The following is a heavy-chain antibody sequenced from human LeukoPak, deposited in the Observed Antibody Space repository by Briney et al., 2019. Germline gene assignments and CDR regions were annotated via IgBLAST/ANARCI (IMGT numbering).Heavy chain of an antibody. CDR3: ARLTGTTGFDY. Sequence: GGSLRLSCAASGFTFDDYALHWVRQAPGKGLEWVANIKQDGSDKYYVDSVKGRFTISRDNAKNSLYLQLNNLRADDTAVYYCARLTGTTGFDYWGQGTLVTVSS. CDR2: IKQDGSDK. J-gene: IGHJ4*02. V-gene: IGHV3-7*01. CDR1: GFTFDDYA. D-gene: IGHD1-1*01.